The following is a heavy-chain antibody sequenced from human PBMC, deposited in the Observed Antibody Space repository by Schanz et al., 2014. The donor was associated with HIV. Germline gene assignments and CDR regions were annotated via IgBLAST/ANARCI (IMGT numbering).Heavy chain of an antibody. CDR3: ARGAAEMATMTPWRY. V-gene: IGHV1-18*01. CDR1: GYTFSTYG. CDR2: INAYNGNT. J-gene: IGHJ4*02. Sequence: QVQLVQSGDEVKKPGASVKVSCKASGYTFSTYGISWVRQAPGQGLEWMGWINAYNGNTHYAQKLQGRVTMTTDTSTSTAYMELRNLRSDDTAVYYWARGAAEMATMTPWRYWGQGTLVTVSS. D-gene: IGHD5-12*01.